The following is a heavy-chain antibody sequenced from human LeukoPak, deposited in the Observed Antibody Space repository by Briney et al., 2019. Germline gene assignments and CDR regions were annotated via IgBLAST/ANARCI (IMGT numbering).Heavy chain of an antibody. CDR1: GFTFSSYA. CDR3: AKNWRFGELLW. V-gene: IGHV3-23*01. Sequence: GGSLRLACAASGFTFSSYAMSWVRQAPGKGLEWVSAISGSGGSTYYADSVKGRFTSSRDNSKNTLYLRMNSLRAEDTAVYYCAKNWRFGELLWWGKGTLVTVSS. CDR2: ISGSGGST. J-gene: IGHJ4*02. D-gene: IGHD3-10*01.